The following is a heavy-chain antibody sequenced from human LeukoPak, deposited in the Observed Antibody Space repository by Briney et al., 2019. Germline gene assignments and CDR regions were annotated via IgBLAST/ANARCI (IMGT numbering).Heavy chain of an antibody. D-gene: IGHD3-3*01. Sequence: SETLSLTCTVSGGSISSYYWSWIRQPPGKGLEWIGYIYYSGGTNYNPSLKSRVTISVDTSKNQFSLKLSSVTAADTAVYYCARMGYYDFWSGYPDAFDIWGQGTMVTVSS. V-gene: IGHV4-59*01. CDR3: ARMGYYDFWSGYPDAFDI. CDR1: GGSISSYY. J-gene: IGHJ3*02. CDR2: IYYSGGT.